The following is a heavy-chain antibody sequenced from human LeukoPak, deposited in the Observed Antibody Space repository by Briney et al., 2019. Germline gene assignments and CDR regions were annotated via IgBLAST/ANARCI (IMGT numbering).Heavy chain of an antibody. D-gene: IGHD6-13*01. CDR2: ISGGGGST. J-gene: IGHJ4*02. V-gene: IGHV3-23*01. CDR3: AKGRRGAAAAGRMFDY. CDR1: GFTFSSYA. Sequence: GGSLRLSCVASGFTFSSYAMSWVRQAPGKGLEWVSAISGGGGSTYYADSVKGRFTISRDNSKNTLYLQMNSLRAEDTAVYYCAKGRRGAAAAGRMFDYWGQGTLVTVSS.